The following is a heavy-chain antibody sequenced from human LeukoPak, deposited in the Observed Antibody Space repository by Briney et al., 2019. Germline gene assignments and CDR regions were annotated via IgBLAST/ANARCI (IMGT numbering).Heavy chain of an antibody. CDR3: ARRLGIYYYYMDV. V-gene: IGHV4-4*09. D-gene: IGHD1-1*01. CDR2: IYTSGST. Sequence: PSETLSLTCTVSGGSISSYYWSWIRQPPGKGLEWIGYIYTSGSTNYNPSLKSRVTISVDTSKNQFSLKLSSVTAADTAVYYCARRLGIYYYYMDVWGKGTTVTVSS. J-gene: IGHJ6*03. CDR1: GGSISSYY.